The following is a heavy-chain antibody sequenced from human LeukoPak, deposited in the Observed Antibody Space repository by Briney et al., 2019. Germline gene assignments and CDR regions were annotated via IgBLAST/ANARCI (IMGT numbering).Heavy chain of an antibody. CDR3: ARALHPTPGSWYGYYYYGMDV. CDR2: INPSGGST. V-gene: IGHV1-46*01. CDR1: GYTFTSYY. Sequence: ASVKVSCKASGYTFTSYYMHWVRQAPGQGLEWIGIINPSGGSTSYAQKFQGRVTMTRDTSTSTVYMELSSLRSEDTAVYYCARALHPTPGSWYGYYYYGMDVWGQGTTVTVSS. D-gene: IGHD6-13*01. J-gene: IGHJ6*02.